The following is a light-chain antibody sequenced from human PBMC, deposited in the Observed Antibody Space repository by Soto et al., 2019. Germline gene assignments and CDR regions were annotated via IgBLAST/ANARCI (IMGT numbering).Light chain of an antibody. Sequence: LMESGGTLSLSQGERATLSCRASQSVSSSYLAWYQQEPGQAPRLLIYGASSRATGIPDRFSGSGSGTDFTLTISRLEPEDFAVYYCQQYGSSPWTFAQRTKV. CDR1: QSVSSSY. V-gene: IGKV3-20*01. CDR3: QQYGSSPWT. CDR2: GAS. J-gene: IGKJ1*01.